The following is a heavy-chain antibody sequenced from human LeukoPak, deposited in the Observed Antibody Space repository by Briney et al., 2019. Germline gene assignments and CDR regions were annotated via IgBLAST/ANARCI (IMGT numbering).Heavy chain of an antibody. D-gene: IGHD4-11*01. V-gene: IGHV1-69*13. J-gene: IGHJ6*02. CDR1: GGTFSSYA. Sequence: ASVKVSCKASGGTFSSYAISWVRQAPGQGLEWMGGIIPIFGTANYAQKFQGRVTITADESTSTAYMELNSLRSEDTAVYYCARARDDYSNPYYYYYGMDVWGQGTTVTVSS. CDR2: IIPIFGTA. CDR3: ARARDDYSNPYYYYYGMDV.